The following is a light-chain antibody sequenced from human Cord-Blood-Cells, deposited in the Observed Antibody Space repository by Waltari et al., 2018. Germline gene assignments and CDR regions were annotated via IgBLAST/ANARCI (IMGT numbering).Light chain of an antibody. CDR2: KDS. CDR1: ALPQQY. J-gene: IGLJ2*01. Sequence: SYQLTQPPSMSVSPGQTARITCSGDALPQQYASWYQQKPGQAPVLVLYKDSERPSGIPERFSGSSSGTTVTLTISGVQAEDEADYYCQSADSSGTYVVFGGGTKLTVL. CDR3: QSADSSGTYVV. V-gene: IGLV3-25*03.